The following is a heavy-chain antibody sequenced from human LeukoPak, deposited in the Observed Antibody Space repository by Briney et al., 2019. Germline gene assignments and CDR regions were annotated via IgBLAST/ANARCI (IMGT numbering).Heavy chain of an antibody. D-gene: IGHD3-22*01. CDR3: ARDREYYYDSSGYYYHDY. CDR1: GGTFSSYA. V-gene: IGHV1-69*13. CDR2: IIPIFGTA. J-gene: IGHJ4*02. Sequence: GASVKVSCRASGGTFSSYAISWVRQAPGQGLEWMGGIIPIFGTANYAQKFQGRVTITADESTSTAYMELSSLRSEDTAVYYCARDREYYYDSSGYYYHDYWGQGTLVTVSS.